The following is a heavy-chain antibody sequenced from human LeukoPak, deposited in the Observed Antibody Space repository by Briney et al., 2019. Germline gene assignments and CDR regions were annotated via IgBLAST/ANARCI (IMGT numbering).Heavy chain of an antibody. V-gene: IGHV4-59*01. CDR2: IYYTGST. CDR3: ARCRAVTEYGHGYWYFDR. CDR1: SGSISSSY. J-gene: IGHJ2*01. D-gene: IGHD4-17*01. Sequence: SETLSLICTVSSGSISSSYGRWIRQPPGKGLEWLGYIYYTGSTNYNPSLKSRVTRSIDTPKIQFSLKLSSVTAADTAVYYCARCRAVTEYGHGYWYFDRWGRGTLVTV.